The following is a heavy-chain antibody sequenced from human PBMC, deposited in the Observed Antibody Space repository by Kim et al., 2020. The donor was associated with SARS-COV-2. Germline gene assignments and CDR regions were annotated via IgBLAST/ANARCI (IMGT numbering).Heavy chain of an antibody. CDR3: ARSTLEYSSSSGPMDY. CDR2: IYHSGST. CDR1: GGSISSSNW. V-gene: IGHV4-4*02. J-gene: IGHJ4*02. Sequence: SETLSLTCAVSGGSISSSNWWSWVRQPPGKGLEWIGEIYHSGSTNYNPSLKSRVTISVDKSKNQFSLKLSSVTAADTAVYYCARSTLEYSSSSGPMDYWGQGTLVTVSS. D-gene: IGHD6-6*01.